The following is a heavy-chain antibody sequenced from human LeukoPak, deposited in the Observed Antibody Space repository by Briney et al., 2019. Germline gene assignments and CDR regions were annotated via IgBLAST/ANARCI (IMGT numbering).Heavy chain of an antibody. V-gene: IGHV4-30-2*01. CDR1: GGSISSGGYY. CDR2: INHSGST. CDR3: ARGRSSGYYPGGDY. Sequence: SQTLSLTCTVPGGSISSGGYYWSWIRQPPGKGLEWIGEINHSGSTNYNPSLKSRVTISVDTSKNQFSLKLSSVTAADTAVYYCARGRSSGYYPGGDYWGQGTLVTVSS. D-gene: IGHD3-22*01. J-gene: IGHJ4*02.